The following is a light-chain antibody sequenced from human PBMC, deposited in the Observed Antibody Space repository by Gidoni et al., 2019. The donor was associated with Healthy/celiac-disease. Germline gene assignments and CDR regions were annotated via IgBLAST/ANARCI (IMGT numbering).Light chain of an antibody. CDR3: KQYNNWPPV. CDR2: RAS. CDR1: QSVSSN. J-gene: IGKJ4*01. V-gene: IGKV3-15*01. Sequence: ELVITQSPATLSLSPGGRATLSCRASQSVSSNLAWYQQKPGQAPRLRIYRASTRATGIPARSSGSESGTEFTLTISSLKSEDFAVYYCKQYNNWPPVFGGGTKVEIK.